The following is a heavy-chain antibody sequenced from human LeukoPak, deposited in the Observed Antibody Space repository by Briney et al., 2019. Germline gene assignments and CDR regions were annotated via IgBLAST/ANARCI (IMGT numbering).Heavy chain of an antibody. CDR2: IDPNSGGT. Sequence: ASVKVSCKTSGYTFTGYYIHWVRQAPGQGLEWLGRIDPNSGGTSYAHNFQGRVTMTRDTSISTAYTDLSSLTSDDTAVYYCARDSRVSGDYWGQGTLVTVSS. CDR3: ARDSRVSGDY. V-gene: IGHV1-2*06. J-gene: IGHJ4*02. CDR1: GYTFTGYY. D-gene: IGHD2-2*01.